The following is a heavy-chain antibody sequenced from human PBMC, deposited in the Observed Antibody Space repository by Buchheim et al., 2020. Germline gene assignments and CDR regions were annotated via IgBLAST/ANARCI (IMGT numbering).Heavy chain of an antibody. V-gene: IGHV4-34*01. J-gene: IGHJ4*02. CDR1: GGSFSGYY. CDR2: INHSGST. D-gene: IGHD6-6*01. Sequence: QVQLQQWGAGLLKPSETLSLTCAVYGGSFSGYYWSWIRQPPGKGLEWIGEINHSGSTNYNPSLKSRVTISVDTSKNQLSLKLSSVTAADTAVYYCASLIGYSSSSFDYWGQGTL. CDR3: ASLIGYSSSSFDY.